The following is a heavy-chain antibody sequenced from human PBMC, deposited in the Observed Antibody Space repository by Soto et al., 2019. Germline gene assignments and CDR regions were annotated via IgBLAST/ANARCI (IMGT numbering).Heavy chain of an antibody. Sequence: PGGSLRLSCVASGFTFSSFEMNWIRQAPGKGPEWIAVINPSGRTISYADSVKGRFTISRDNSKNTLYLQMNSLRAEDTAVYYCAKGFPLFGDDRDGMDVWGQGTTVTVSS. V-gene: IGHV3-23*01. D-gene: IGHD3-16*01. CDR1: GFTFSSFE. J-gene: IGHJ6*02. CDR2: INPSGRTI. CDR3: AKGFPLFGDDRDGMDV.